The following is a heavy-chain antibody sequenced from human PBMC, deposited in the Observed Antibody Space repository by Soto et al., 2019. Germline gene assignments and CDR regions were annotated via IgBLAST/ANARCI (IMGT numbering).Heavy chain of an antibody. CDR3: ARGGDIDFWSGYSREYSYYGMDV. V-gene: IGHV1-18*01. J-gene: IGHJ6*02. CDR1: GYNFPSYG. D-gene: IGHD3-3*01. CDR2: VSGYNRNT. Sequence: ASVKVSCKAFGYNFPSYGITWVRQAPGQRLEWMGWVSGYNRNTNYAQKFQDRVTMTTDTSTSTAYMVLRSLISDDTAVYYCARGGDIDFWSGYSREYSYYGMDVWGQGTTVTVSS.